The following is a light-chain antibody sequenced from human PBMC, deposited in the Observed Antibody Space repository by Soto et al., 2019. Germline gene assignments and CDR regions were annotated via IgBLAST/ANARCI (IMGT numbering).Light chain of an antibody. J-gene: IGKJ3*01. CDR2: AAS. CDR3: QQLNSYPLP. CDR1: QGISSY. V-gene: IGKV1-9*01. Sequence: DIQLTQSPSFLSASVGDRVTITCRASQGISSYLAWYQQKPGKAPKLLIYAASTLQSGVPSRFSGSGSGTESTLTVSTLQHQDFATDYCQQLNSYPLPFGPGTKVNIK.